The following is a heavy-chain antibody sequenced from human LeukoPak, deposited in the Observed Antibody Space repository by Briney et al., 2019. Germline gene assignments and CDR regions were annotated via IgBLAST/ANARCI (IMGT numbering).Heavy chain of an antibody. J-gene: IGHJ4*02. D-gene: IGHD5-24*01. CDR2: IIGNGGDI. Sequence: GGSLRLSCAASGFTFNTYAMNWVRQAPGKGLEWVSVIIGNGGDIHYAGSVRGRITISRDNSKNTLYLQMNSLRVEDTAVYYCAKDRIPDGRYSIDFWGPGTLVTVSS. V-gene: IGHV3-23*01. CDR1: GFTFNTYA. CDR3: AKDRIPDGRYSIDF.